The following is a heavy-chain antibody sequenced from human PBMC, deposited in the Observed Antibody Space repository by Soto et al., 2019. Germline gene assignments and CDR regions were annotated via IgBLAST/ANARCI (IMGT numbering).Heavy chain of an antibody. Sequence: QVQLVQSGAEVKKPGSSVKVSCKASGGTFSRYAISWVRQAPGQGLEWMGGIIPIFGTANYAQKFQGRVTITADESTSTASMELSSLRSEDTAVYYCARTGADSGWYDYYYGMDVWGQGTTVTVSS. D-gene: IGHD6-19*01. CDR3: ARTGADSGWYDYYYGMDV. CDR2: IIPIFGTA. V-gene: IGHV1-69*12. CDR1: GGTFSRYA. J-gene: IGHJ6*02.